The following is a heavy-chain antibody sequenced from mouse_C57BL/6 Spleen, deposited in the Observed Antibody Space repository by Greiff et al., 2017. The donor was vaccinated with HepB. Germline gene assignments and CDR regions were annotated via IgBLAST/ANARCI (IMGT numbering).Heavy chain of an antibody. Sequence: EVQLQQSGAELVRPGASVKLSCTASGFNIKDDYMHWVKQRPEQGLEWIGWIDPENGDTEYASKFQGKATITADTSSNTAYLQLSSLTSEDTAVYYCTTFAGVEWEDYWGQGTTLTVSS. D-gene: IGHD1-1*02. CDR3: TTFAGVEWEDY. CDR2: IDPENGDT. CDR1: GFNIKDDY. V-gene: IGHV14-4*01. J-gene: IGHJ2*01.